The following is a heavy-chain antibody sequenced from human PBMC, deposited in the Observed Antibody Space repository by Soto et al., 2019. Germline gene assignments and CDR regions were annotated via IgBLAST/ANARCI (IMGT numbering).Heavy chain of an antibody. CDR3: ARSQYRSSWYPFDY. J-gene: IGHJ4*02. V-gene: IGHV3-33*01. CDR1: GFTFSSYG. Sequence: QVQLVESGGGVVQPGRSLGLSCAASGFTFSSYGMHWVRQAPGKGLEWVAVIYYDGSNKYYADSVKGRFTISRDNSKNTLYLQMNSLRAEDTAVYYCARSQYRSSWYPFDYGGQGTLVPVSS. CDR2: IYYDGSNK. D-gene: IGHD6-13*01.